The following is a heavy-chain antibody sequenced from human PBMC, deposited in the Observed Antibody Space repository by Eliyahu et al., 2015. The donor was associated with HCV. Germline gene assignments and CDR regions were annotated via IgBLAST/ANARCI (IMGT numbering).Heavy chain of an antibody. CDR3: ARDVRGGSGNDY. Sequence: QVQLVESGGGVVQPGRSLXLSCAASGFTFSSYGMHWVRQAPGKGLEWVAVISYDGSNKYYADSVKGRFTISRDNSKNTLYLQMNSLRAEDTAVYYCARDVRGGSGNDYWGQGTLVTVSS. J-gene: IGHJ4*02. V-gene: IGHV3-30*03. CDR1: GFTFSSYG. CDR2: ISYDGSNK. D-gene: IGHD3-10*01.